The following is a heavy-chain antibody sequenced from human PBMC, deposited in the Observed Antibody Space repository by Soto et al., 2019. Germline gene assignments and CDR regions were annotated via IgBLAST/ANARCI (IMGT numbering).Heavy chain of an antibody. Sequence: EVQVLESGGGLVQPGGSLRLSCEASGFTFRNYAMSWVRQTPGKGLEWVSDISGSGHTTHYADSVKGRFTISRDNSKNTLFLQMNSLSVEDPAVYYCAKVGYFGSGSSDDFDYWGPGNLVSVSS. V-gene: IGHV3-23*01. D-gene: IGHD3-10*01. CDR2: ISGSGHTT. CDR1: GFTFRNYA. CDR3: AKVGYFGSGSSDDFDY. J-gene: IGHJ4*02.